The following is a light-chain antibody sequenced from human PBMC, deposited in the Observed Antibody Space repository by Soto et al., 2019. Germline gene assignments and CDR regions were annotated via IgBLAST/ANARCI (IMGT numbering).Light chain of an antibody. J-gene: IGKJ4*01. CDR3: QQYNSYSLT. V-gene: IGKV1-5*01. CDR1: QSISTW. Sequence: DIQMTQSPSNLPASVGDRVTITCRASQSISTWLAWYQQKPGKAPKFLIYDASSLESGVPSRFSGSGSGTEFTLTISSLQPDDFATYYCQQYNSYSLTFGGGTKVDIK. CDR2: DAS.